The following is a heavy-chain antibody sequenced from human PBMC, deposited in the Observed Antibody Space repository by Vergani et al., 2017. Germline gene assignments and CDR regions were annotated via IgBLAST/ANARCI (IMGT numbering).Heavy chain of an antibody. CDR1: GFTFTSYH. CDR2: IDPNSVDT. V-gene: IGHV1-2*06. J-gene: IGHJ4*02. CDR3: ARGQWLPTLSFDY. D-gene: IGHD6-19*01. Sequence: QVQLVQSAAEVKKPGASVRVSCKASGFTFTSYHIHWVRQAPGQGLDWLGRIDPNSVDTRYSQRFQDRVTITRDTSISTAYMELSRLRSDDTAVYYCARGQWLPTLSFDYWGQGTLVTVSS.